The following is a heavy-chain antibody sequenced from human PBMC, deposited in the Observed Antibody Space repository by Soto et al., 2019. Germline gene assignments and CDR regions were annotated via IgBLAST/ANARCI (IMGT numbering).Heavy chain of an antibody. D-gene: IGHD6-6*01. Sequence: GASVKVSCKASGYTLTSYGISWVRQAPGQGLEWMGWISAYNGNTNYAQKLQGRVTMTTDTSTSTAYMELRSLRSDDTAVYYCARYSSSSLYYYYGMDVWGQGTTVTVSS. CDR1: GYTLTSYG. V-gene: IGHV1-18*01. CDR3: ARYSSSSLYYYYGMDV. CDR2: ISAYNGNT. J-gene: IGHJ6*02.